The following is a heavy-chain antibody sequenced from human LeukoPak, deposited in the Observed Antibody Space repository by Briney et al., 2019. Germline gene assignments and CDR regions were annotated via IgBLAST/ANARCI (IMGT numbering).Heavy chain of an antibody. CDR3: ARRDGYNPLDY. CDR1: GYSFSSYW. D-gene: IGHD5-24*01. V-gene: IGHV5-10-1*01. CDR2: MDPSDSST. Sequence: GESPKISCKGSGYSFSSYWISWVRQMPGKGLEWMGSMDPSDSSTNYSPSFQGHVTISADKSISTAYLQWRSLKASDTAMYYCARRDGYNPLDYWGQGTLVTLSS. J-gene: IGHJ4*02.